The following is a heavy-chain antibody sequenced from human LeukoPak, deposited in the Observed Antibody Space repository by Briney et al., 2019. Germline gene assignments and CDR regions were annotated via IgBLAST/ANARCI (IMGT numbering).Heavy chain of an antibody. CDR2: IYYDGST. CDR1: TVSFSGGAYY. J-gene: IGHJ4*02. Sequence: SETLSLTCSVSTVSFSGGAYYWSWIRQYPGKGLEWIGYIYYDGSTNYKPSLRSRVSISIDTFKSQFSLNLTSVTVADTAVYYCARRSSGYYVFDFWGQGILVTVSS. CDR3: ARRSSGYYVFDF. D-gene: IGHD3-16*01. V-gene: IGHV4-31*03.